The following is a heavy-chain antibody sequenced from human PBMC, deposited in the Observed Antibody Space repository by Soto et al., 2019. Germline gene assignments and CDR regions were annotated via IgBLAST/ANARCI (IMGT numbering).Heavy chain of an antibody. D-gene: IGHD3-10*01. J-gene: IGHJ4*02. V-gene: IGHV3-11*01. CDR3: ATEQGAGTSYFEY. CDR2: ISSSGSAT. CDR1: GFTFRDYY. Sequence: PGGSLRLSCAASGFTFRDYYMTWIRQAPGKGLEWVSHISSSGSATYYADSVKGRFIISRDNAKNSLYLQMNSLRAEDTAVYYCATEQGAGTSYFEYWGQGTLVTVSS.